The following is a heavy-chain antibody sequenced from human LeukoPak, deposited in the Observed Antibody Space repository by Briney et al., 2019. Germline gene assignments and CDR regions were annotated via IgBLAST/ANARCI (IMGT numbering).Heavy chain of an antibody. CDR1: GFTFSSYA. J-gene: IGHJ3*02. V-gene: IGHV3-23*01. Sequence: GGSLRLSGVASGFTFSSYAMGWVRQAPGKRPEWVSSLTDSGGTTYYVDSVKGRFTISRDNSKNTLYLHMNSLRAEDTAMYYCAKKRDAFDIWGQGTVVAVSS. CDR2: LTDSGGTT. D-gene: IGHD5-24*01. CDR3: AKKRDAFDI.